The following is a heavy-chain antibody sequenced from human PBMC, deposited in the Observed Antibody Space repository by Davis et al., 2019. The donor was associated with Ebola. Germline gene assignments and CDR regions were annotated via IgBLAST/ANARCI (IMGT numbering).Heavy chain of an antibody. CDR1: GFTLRSYW. CDR3: ARTVKPRHYYGMDV. D-gene: IGHD4-17*01. CDR2: ISPDGRTT. V-gene: IGHV3-74*01. J-gene: IGHJ6*02. Sequence: GESLKISCAAPGFTLRSYWMHWVRQAPGKGLVWVSRISPDGRTTSYAESVKGRFTISRDNAKNSLYLQMNSLRAEDTAVYYCARTVKPRHYYGMDVWGQGTTVTVSS.